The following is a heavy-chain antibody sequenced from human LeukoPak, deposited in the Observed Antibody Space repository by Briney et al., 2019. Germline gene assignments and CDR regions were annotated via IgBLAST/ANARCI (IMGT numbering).Heavy chain of an antibody. CDR3: AKDRSGSPTGTLDI. CDR1: GLTFDDYA. Sequence: PGRSLRLSRAASGLTFDDYAMHWVRQAPGKGLEWVSGISWNSGSIGYADSVKGRFTISRDNAKNSLYLQMNSLRAEDTALYYCAKDRSGSPTGTLDIWGQGTMVTVSS. CDR2: ISWNSGSI. D-gene: IGHD1-7*01. V-gene: IGHV3-9*01. J-gene: IGHJ3*02.